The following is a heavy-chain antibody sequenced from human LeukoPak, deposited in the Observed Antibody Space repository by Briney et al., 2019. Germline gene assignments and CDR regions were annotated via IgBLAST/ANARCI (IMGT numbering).Heavy chain of an antibody. CDR2: INNSGST. CDR1: GGSFSGYY. J-gene: IGHJ3*01. V-gene: IGHV4-34*01. D-gene: IGHD3-22*01. Sequence: PSETLSLTCAVYGGSFSGYYWSWIRQPPGKGLEWIGEINNSGSTNYNPSLKSRVTISVDTSKNQFSLKLSSVTAADTAVYYCARGKGGRSESSGHNPGGGQ. CDR3: ARGKGGRSESSGHNPG.